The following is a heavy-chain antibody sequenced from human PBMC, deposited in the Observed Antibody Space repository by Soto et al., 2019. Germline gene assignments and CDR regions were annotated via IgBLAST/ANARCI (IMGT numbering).Heavy chain of an antibody. J-gene: IGHJ4*02. Sequence: EVQLLESGGGLVQPGGSLRLSCTASGFMFTNFAMNWVRQAPGKGLEWVSGISGSGVSTYYADSGKGRFTISRDVSKNTLYLQMNSLRVDDTAVYYCAKDRVAVAGRRYYVDYWGQGTLVTVSS. CDR1: GFMFTNFA. V-gene: IGHV3-23*01. CDR2: ISGSGVST. CDR3: AKDRVAVAGRRYYVDY. D-gene: IGHD6-19*01.